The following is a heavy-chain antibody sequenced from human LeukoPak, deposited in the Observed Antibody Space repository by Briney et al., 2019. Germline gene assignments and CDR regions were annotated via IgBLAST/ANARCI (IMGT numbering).Heavy chain of an antibody. CDR3: ASGDAVAGTVY. CDR2: ISAYNGDT. J-gene: IGHJ4*02. V-gene: IGHV1-18*04. D-gene: IGHD6-19*01. Sequence: ASVKVSCKASGYTFTNNYLHWVRQAPGQGLEWMGWISAYNGDTNYAQKLQGRVTMTTDTSTSTAYMELRSLRSDDTAVYYCASGDAVAGTVYWGQGTLVTVSS. CDR1: GYTFTNNY.